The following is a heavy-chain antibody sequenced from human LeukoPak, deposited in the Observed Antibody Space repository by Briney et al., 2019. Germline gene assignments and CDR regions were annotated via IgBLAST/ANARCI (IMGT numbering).Heavy chain of an antibody. CDR2: IKQDGSEK. CDR3: ARAWYNYDSSGYYAFDI. V-gene: IGHV3-7*02. CDR1: GLTFSSYW. J-gene: IGHJ3*02. D-gene: IGHD3-22*01. Sequence: GGSLRLSCAASGLTFSSYWMSCVRQAPGKGLEWVANIKQDGSEKYYVDSVKGRFTISRDNAKNSLYLQMNSLRDEDTAVYYCARAWYNYDSSGYYAFDIWGQGTMVTVSS.